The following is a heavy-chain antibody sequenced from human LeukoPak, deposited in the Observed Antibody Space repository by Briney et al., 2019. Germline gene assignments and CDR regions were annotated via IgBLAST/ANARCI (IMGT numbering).Heavy chain of an antibody. V-gene: IGHV3-30*19. CDR1: GFTFSSYG. D-gene: IGHD3-22*01. J-gene: IGHJ6*02. CDR3: ARDVRAAPHYDFFHYGMDV. Sequence: GGSLRLSCAASGFTFSSYGMHWVRQAPGKGLEWVAVIWYDGSNKYYADSVKGRFTLSRDISKNTLYLQMNSLRAEDTAVYYCARDVRAAPHYDFFHYGMDVWGPGTTVTVAS. CDR2: IWYDGSNK.